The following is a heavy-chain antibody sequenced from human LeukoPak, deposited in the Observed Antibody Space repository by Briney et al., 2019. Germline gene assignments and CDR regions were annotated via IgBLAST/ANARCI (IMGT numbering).Heavy chain of an antibody. CDR3: ASEHSPY. D-gene: IGHD6-13*01. V-gene: IGHV3-21*01. CDR2: ISSSSTYI. CDR1: GFSFSSYY. J-gene: IGHJ4*02. Sequence: GGSLRLSCAASGFSFSSYYVNWVRQAPGKGLEWVSCISSSSTYIYYADSVRGRFAISRDNAKNSLYLQMNSLRAEDTAVYYCASEHSPYWGQGTLVTVSS.